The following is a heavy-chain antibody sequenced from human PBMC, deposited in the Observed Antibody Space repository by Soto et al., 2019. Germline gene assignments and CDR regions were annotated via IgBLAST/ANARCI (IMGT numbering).Heavy chain of an antibody. D-gene: IGHD4-4*01. V-gene: IGHV1-46*01. CDR3: ARDLSVSNRHYYYYYGMDV. CDR2: INPSGGST. J-gene: IGHJ6*02. CDR1: GYTFTSYY. Sequence: GASVKVSCKASGYTFTSYYMHWVRQAPGQGLEWMGIINPSGGSTSYAQKFQGRVTMTRDTSTSTVYMGLSSLRSEDTAVYYCARDLSVSNRHYYYYYGMDVWGQGTTVTVSS.